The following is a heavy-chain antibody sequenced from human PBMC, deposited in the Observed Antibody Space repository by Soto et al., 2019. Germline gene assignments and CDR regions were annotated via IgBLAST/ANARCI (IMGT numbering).Heavy chain of an antibody. Sequence: SQTLSLTCAIPGDSVSSNSAAWNWIRQSPSRGLEWLGRTYYRSKWYNDYAVSGKSRITLNPDTAKNQFSLQLNSVTPEDTAVYYCARDGVPAAFGGMDVWGQGTTVTVSS. CDR3: ARDGVPAAFGGMDV. J-gene: IGHJ6*02. V-gene: IGHV6-1*01. CDR2: TYYRSKWYN. CDR1: GDSVSSNSAA. D-gene: IGHD2-2*01.